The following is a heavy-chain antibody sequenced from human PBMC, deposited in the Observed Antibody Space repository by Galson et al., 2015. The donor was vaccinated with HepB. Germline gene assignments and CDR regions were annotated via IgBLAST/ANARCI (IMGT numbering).Heavy chain of an antibody. CDR3: ARDSLASGCDP. Sequence: SLRLSCSASGFAVSNNYMRWTRQAPGKGLEWIAVIYSGGSTFYADSVKGRFSISRDNSKNTLFLQMNSLRVEDTAVYYCARDSLASGCDPWGQGTLVTVSS. CDR1: GFAVSNNY. V-gene: IGHV3-66*01. CDR2: IYSGGST. D-gene: IGHD6-19*01. J-gene: IGHJ5*02.